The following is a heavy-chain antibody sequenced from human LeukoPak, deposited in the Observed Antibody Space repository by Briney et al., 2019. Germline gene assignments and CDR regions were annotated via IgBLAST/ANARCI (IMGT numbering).Heavy chain of an antibody. V-gene: IGHV3-30-3*01. J-gene: IGHJ4*02. CDR1: GFTFSNYA. D-gene: IGHD5-12*01. CDR2: TSYDGSNK. Sequence: GGSLRLSCAASGFTFSNYAMHWVRQAPGKGLEWVAVTSYDGSNKYYADSVRGRFTISRDFSKNTLYLQMNSLRAEDTAVYYCARTHGYSGYDPTDYWGQGTLVTVSS. CDR3: ARTHGYSGYDPTDY.